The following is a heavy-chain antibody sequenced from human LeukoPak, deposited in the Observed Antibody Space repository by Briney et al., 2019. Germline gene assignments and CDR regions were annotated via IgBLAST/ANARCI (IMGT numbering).Heavy chain of an antibody. CDR2: IIPILGIA. CDR1: GGTFSSYA. V-gene: IGHV1-69*04. CDR3: ARWTAGGSALLSDY. D-gene: IGHD3-16*01. Sequence: GASVKVSCKASGGTFSSYAISWVRQAPGQGLEWMGRIIPILGIANYAQKFQGRVTITADKSTSTAYMELSSLRSEDTAVYYCARWTAGGSALLSDYWGQGTLVTVSS. J-gene: IGHJ4*02.